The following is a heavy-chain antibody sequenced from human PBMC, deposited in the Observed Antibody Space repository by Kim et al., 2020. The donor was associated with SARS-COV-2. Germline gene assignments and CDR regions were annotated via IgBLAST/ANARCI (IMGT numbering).Heavy chain of an antibody. CDR2: IYSGGTT. V-gene: IGHV3-53*01. D-gene: IGHD3-9*01. Sequence: GGSLRLSCAASGFIVDSKYMAWVRQAPGKGLEWVSLIYSGGTTDYTDSVKGRFSNDRDISRNTVYLQMSGLRVEDMAAYFCASNPGHFDWSFDYWGQGTLVTDSS. CDR3: ASNPGHFDWSFDY. J-gene: IGHJ4*02. CDR1: GFIVDSKY.